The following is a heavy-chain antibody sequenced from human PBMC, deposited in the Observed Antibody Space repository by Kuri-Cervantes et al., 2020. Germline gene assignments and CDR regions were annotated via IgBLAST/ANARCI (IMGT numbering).Heavy chain of an antibody. D-gene: IGHD3-10*01. CDR2: ISSSATYI. Sequence: GGSLRLSCTVSGGSISSSSYYWGWIRQPPGKGLEWVSSISSSATYIYYAASVKGRFTISRDNARNSLYLQMNSLRAEDTAVYFCARDGAYYYGSGTYSGFLDYWGQGTLVTVSS. J-gene: IGHJ4*02. V-gene: IGHV3-21*01. CDR1: GGSISSSS. CDR3: ARDGAYYYGSGTYSGFLDY.